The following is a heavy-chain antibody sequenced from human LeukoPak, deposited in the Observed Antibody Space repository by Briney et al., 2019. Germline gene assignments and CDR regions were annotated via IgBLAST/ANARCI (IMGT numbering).Heavy chain of an antibody. CDR1: GFTFSSYA. CDR2: ISYDGSNK. D-gene: IGHD2-15*01. Sequence: GGSLRLSCAASGFTFSSYAMHWVRQAPGKGLEWVAVISYDGSNKYYADSVKGRFTISRDNSKNTLFLQMNSLRAEDTAVYYCAKGVDYCSGGSCPADYWGPGTLVTVSS. J-gene: IGHJ4*02. V-gene: IGHV3-30-3*01. CDR3: AKGVDYCSGGSCPADY.